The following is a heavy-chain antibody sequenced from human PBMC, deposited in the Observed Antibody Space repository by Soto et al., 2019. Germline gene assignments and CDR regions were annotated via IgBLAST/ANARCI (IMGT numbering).Heavy chain of an antibody. CDR1: GFTFSSYW. Sequence: LRLSCAASGFTFSSYWMHWVRQVPGKGLVWVSRIHSDGSAISYADSVKGRFTISRDNAKNMLYLQMTSLIAEDTAVYYCARFSGFWSAIDYWGRGTLVTVS. J-gene: IGHJ4*02. D-gene: IGHD3-3*01. CDR3: ARFSGFWSAIDY. V-gene: IGHV3-74*01. CDR2: IHSDGSAI.